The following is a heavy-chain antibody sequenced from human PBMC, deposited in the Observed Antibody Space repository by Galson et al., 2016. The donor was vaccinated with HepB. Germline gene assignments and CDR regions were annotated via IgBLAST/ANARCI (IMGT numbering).Heavy chain of an antibody. D-gene: IGHD3-9*01. Sequence: SLRLSCAASGFSFSSYWMSWVRQTPGKGLEWVANINQDGSQKYYVDSVKGRFTISRDNADNSLYLQMNSLRAEDTAVYYCARDYDILSGDFVSIDQYGMDVWGQGTPVTVSS. J-gene: IGHJ6*02. CDR3: ARDYDILSGDFVSIDQYGMDV. CDR2: INQDGSQK. V-gene: IGHV3-7*03. CDR1: GFSFSSYW.